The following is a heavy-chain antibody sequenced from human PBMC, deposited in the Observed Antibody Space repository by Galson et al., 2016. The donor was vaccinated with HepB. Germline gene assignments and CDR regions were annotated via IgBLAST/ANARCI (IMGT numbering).Heavy chain of an antibody. V-gene: IGHV3-72*01. CDR3: ARAAYCSGGACYHAFDR. Sequence: SLRLSCAASGFTFSDYYMDWVRQTPGKGLEWVGRTRNKANGYTREYAASVKGRLSISRDDSKNSLYLQMNSLRSEDTAVYYCARAAYCSGGACYHAFDRWGQGTLVTVSS. J-gene: IGHJ4*02. CDR2: TRNKANGYTR. D-gene: IGHD2-15*01. CDR1: GFTFSDYY.